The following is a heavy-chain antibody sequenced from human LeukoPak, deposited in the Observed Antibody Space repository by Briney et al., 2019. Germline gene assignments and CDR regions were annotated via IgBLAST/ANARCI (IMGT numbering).Heavy chain of an antibody. Sequence: GGSLRLSCAASGFTFSSYSMNWVRQAPGKGLEWVSAISGSGGSTYYADSVKGRFTISRDNSKNTLYLQMNSLRAEDTAVYYCAKDPSNCGGDCYYLDYWGQGTLVTVSS. CDR2: ISGSGGST. J-gene: IGHJ4*02. CDR3: AKDPSNCGGDCYYLDY. D-gene: IGHD2-21*02. V-gene: IGHV3-23*01. CDR1: GFTFSSYS.